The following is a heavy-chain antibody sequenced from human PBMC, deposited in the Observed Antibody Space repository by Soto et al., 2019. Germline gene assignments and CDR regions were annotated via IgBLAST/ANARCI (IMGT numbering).Heavy chain of an antibody. CDR3: ARARYYDFWSGYYSGYNWFDP. V-gene: IGHV1-58*01. CDR1: GFTFTSSA. Sequence: SVKVSCKASGFTFTSSAVQWVRQARGQRLEWIGWIVVGSGNTNYAQKFQERVTITRDMFTSTAYMELSSLRSEDTAVYYCARARYYDFWSGYYSGYNWFDPWGQGTLVTVSS. D-gene: IGHD3-3*01. J-gene: IGHJ5*02. CDR2: IVVGSGNT.